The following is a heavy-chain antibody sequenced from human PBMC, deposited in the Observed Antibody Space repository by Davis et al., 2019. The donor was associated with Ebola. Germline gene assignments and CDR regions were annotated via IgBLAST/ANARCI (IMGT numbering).Heavy chain of an antibody. D-gene: IGHD6-13*01. Sequence: SETLSLTCTVSNYSFSSGYHWGWIRQPPGKGLEWIGTIYDSGTTDYNPSLKSRATISVDTSKKQFSLELTSVTAADTAVYYCARFNSWGYSWFDPWGQGTLVTVSS. CDR2: IYDSGTT. CDR3: ARFNSWGYSWFDP. CDR1: NYSFSSGYH. V-gene: IGHV4-38-2*02. J-gene: IGHJ5*02.